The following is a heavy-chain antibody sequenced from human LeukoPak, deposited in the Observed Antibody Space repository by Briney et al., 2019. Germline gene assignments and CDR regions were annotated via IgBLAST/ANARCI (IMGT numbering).Heavy chain of an antibody. J-gene: IGHJ4*02. V-gene: IGHV1-69*13. Sequence: ASVKVSCKASGGTFSSYANIWVRQAPGQGREGMGGIIPIFGTANYAQKFHGRVTITADESTSTAYMELSSLRSEDTAVYYCARGRPSYGSMDFDYWGQGTLVTVSS. CDR3: ARGRPSYGSMDFDY. D-gene: IGHD3-10*01. CDR1: GGTFSSYA. CDR2: IIPIFGTA.